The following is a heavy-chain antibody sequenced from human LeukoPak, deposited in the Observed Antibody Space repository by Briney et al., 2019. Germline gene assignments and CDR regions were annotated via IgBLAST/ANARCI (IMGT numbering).Heavy chain of an antibody. J-gene: IGHJ4*02. CDR3: ARLYYYDSSGLDY. D-gene: IGHD3-22*01. CDR1: GGSISSGDYY. CDR2: IYYSGST. Sequence: SQTLSLTCTVSGGSISSGDYYWRWLRQPPGTGLEWIGYIYYSGSTYYNPSLKSRVTISVDTSKNQFSLKLSSVTAADTAVYYCARLYYYDSSGLDYWGQGTLVTVSS. V-gene: IGHV4-30-4*08.